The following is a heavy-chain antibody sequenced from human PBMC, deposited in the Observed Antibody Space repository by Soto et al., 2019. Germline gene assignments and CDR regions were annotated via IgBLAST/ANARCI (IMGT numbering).Heavy chain of an antibody. CDR3: ARGDGTASGTDW. Sequence: GASVKVSCKASGYTFTSYYMHWVRQAPGQGLEWMGIINPSGGGTNYAQKFQGWVTMTRDTSISTAYMELSRLRSDDTAVYYCARGDGTASGTDWWGQGTLVTVSS. J-gene: IGHJ4*02. CDR1: GYTFTSYY. D-gene: IGHD6-13*01. V-gene: IGHV1-2*04. CDR2: INPSGGGT.